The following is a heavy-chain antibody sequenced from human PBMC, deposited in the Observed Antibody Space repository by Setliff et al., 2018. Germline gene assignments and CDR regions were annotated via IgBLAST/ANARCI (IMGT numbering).Heavy chain of an antibody. CDR3: ARVRQSPYNWFDI. CDR1: GFTFSTYW. J-gene: IGHJ5*02. CDR2: IKQDGSDI. V-gene: IGHV3-7*03. Sequence: GGSLRLSCAASGFTFSTYWMSWVRQTPGKGLEWVANIKQDGSDINYTGSVKGRFTISRDNANNSLFLQLDSLRAEDTAVYYCARVRQSPYNWFDIWGQGTLVTVSS.